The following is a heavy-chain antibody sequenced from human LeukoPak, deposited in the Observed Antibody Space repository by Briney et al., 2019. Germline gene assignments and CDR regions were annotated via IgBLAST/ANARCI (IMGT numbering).Heavy chain of an antibody. Sequence: ASVKVSCKASGYTFTSYYMHWVRQAPGQGPEWMGIINPSGGSTSYAQKFQGRVTMTRDTSTSTVYMELSSLRSEDTAVYYCARDGIIDGYPGYWGQGTLVTVSS. V-gene: IGHV1-46*01. D-gene: IGHD5-24*01. CDR1: GYTFTSYY. CDR2: INPSGGST. J-gene: IGHJ4*02. CDR3: ARDGIIDGYPGY.